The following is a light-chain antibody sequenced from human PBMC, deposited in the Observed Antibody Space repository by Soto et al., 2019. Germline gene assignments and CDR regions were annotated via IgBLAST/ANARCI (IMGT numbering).Light chain of an antibody. CDR1: QSVSSSY. Sequence: EIVLTQSPGTLSLSPGERATLSCRASQSVSSSYLAWYQQKPGQAPRLLIHGASSRATGIPDRFSGSGSGTDFTLTISRLEPEDFAVYYCQQYDSSPPITFGPGTKVDIK. V-gene: IGKV3-20*01. J-gene: IGKJ3*01. CDR3: QQYDSSPPIT. CDR2: GAS.